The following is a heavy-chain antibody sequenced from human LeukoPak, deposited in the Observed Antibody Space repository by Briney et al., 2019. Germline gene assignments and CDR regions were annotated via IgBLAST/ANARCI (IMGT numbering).Heavy chain of an antibody. CDR1: GLTFSDNQ. J-gene: IGHJ1*01. Sequence: PGGSLRLSCVVSGLTFSDNQMAWIRQALGKGLEWVSHISSSGITIYYVDSVKGRFTISRDNAKNSMYLQMNSLRAEDTAVYYCARGKYDSSPFLQHWGQGTLVTVSS. D-gene: IGHD3-22*01. V-gene: IGHV3-11*01. CDR3: ARGKYDSSPFLQH. CDR2: ISSSGITI.